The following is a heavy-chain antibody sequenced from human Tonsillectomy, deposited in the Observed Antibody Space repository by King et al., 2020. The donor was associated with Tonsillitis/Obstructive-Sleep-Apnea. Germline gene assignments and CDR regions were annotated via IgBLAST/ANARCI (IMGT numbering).Heavy chain of an antibody. CDR2: IWYDGSNK. Sequence: VQLVESGGGVVQPGRSLRLSCAASGFTFSSYGMHWVRQAPGKGLEWVAVIWYDGSNKYYADSVKGRFTITRDNSKNTLYLQMNSLRAEYTAVYYCARDRDRRRVSGWYSLPAYWGQGTLVTVSS. D-gene: IGHD6-19*01. V-gene: IGHV3-33*01. J-gene: IGHJ4*02. CDR3: ARDRDRRRVSGWYSLPAY. CDR1: GFTFSSYG.